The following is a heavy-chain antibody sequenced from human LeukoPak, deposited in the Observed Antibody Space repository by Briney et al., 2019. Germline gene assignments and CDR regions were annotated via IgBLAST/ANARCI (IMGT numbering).Heavy chain of an antibody. CDR1: GFTFTKFW. D-gene: IGHD6-13*01. CDR2: LSGSVGST. CDR3: AKSDTPWGSWYYFDY. V-gene: IGHV3-23*01. J-gene: IGHJ4*02. Sequence: GGSLRLSCEASGFTFTKFWMSWVRHAPGKGLEGVSTLSGSVGSTYYADSVKGRFTISRDNSKNTLYLQMNSLRVEDTAVYYCAKSDTPWGSWYYFDYWGQGTLVTVSS.